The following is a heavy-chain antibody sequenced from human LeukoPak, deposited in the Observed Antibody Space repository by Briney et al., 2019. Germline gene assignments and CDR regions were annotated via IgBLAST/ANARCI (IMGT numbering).Heavy chain of an antibody. CDR1: GFALSSHW. J-gene: IGHJ4*02. D-gene: IGHD1-26*01. V-gene: IGHV3-74*01. CDR2: INEDGSIT. CDR3: GRDLGGRSGY. Sequence: GGSLRLSCAASGFALSSHWMTRVRQVPGEGLVWVSRINEDGSITNYADSVKGRFSISRDNAKNTLYLQMNSLRAEDTAVYYCGRDLGGRSGYWGQGTLVTVSS.